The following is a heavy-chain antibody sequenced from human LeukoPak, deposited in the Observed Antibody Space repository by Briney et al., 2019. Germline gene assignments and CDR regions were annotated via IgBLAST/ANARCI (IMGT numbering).Heavy chain of an antibody. CDR1: GFTFSSYA. Sequence: GGSLRLSCAASGFTFSSYAMSWVRQAPGKGLEWVATISGSDGRTYYADSVRGRFTISRDNSKNTLYLQMNSLRAEDTAVYYCANTPRLYSSSWYYNYGMDVWGQGTTVTVSS. D-gene: IGHD6-13*01. CDR3: ANTPRLYSSSWYYNYGMDV. V-gene: IGHV3-23*01. CDR2: ISGSDGRT. J-gene: IGHJ6*02.